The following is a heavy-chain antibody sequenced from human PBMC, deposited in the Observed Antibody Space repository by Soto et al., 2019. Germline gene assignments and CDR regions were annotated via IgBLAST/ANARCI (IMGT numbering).Heavy chain of an antibody. CDR2: IGAYNDNA. J-gene: IGHJ4*02. V-gene: IGHV1-18*01. CDR1: GYIFTAYG. CDR3: ARDYVSDYVFDY. D-gene: IGHD4-17*01. Sequence: QVQLVQSGAEVKEPGASVKVSCKASGYIFTAYGISWVRQAPGQGLEWMGYIGAYNDNANYAENFQGRVTMTIDTSTTTAYMELSSLRSDDTAVYYFARDYVSDYVFDYWGQGTLVTVSS.